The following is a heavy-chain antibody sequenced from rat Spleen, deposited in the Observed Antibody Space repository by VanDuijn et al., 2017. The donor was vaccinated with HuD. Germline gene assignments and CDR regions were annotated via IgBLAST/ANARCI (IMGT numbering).Heavy chain of an antibody. CDR1: GYSITDNY. V-gene: IGHV3-1*01. Sequence: EVQLQESGPGLVKPSQSLSLTCSVTGYSITDNYWAWIRKFPGNRMEGIGHINYSGSTNYNPSLKSRNSITRDTSKNQVFLQLNSVTTDDTATYYCAWGNSFDYWGQGVMVTVSS. CDR3: AWGNSFDY. J-gene: IGHJ2*01. CDR2: INYSGST.